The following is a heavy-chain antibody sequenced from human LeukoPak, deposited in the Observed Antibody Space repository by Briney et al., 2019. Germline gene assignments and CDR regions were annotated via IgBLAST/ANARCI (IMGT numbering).Heavy chain of an antibody. V-gene: IGHV3-20*04. Sequence: PGGSLRLSCAASGFTFDDYGMSWVRHAPGKGLEWVSGINWNGGSTGYADSVKGRFTISRDNAKNSLYLQMNSLRAEDTALYYCAKDGDFWSGSAYYYYYMDVWGKGTTVTVSS. J-gene: IGHJ6*03. CDR3: AKDGDFWSGSAYYYYYMDV. CDR1: GFTFDDYG. CDR2: INWNGGST. D-gene: IGHD3-3*01.